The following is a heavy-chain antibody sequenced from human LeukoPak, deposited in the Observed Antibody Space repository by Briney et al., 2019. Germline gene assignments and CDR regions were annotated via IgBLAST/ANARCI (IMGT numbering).Heavy chain of an antibody. J-gene: IGHJ6*02. V-gene: IGHV3-21*01. CDR1: GFSLSDDH. D-gene: IGHD1-14*01. CDR3: ASRSLPATFYGMAV. CDR2: ISSGSTFI. Sequence: GGSLRLSCVRSGFSLSDDHMNWMNWVRQAPGKGLEWVSSISSGSTFIYYADSVKGRFTISRDNAKNSLYLHMNSLRVEDTAVYYCASRSLPATFYGMAVWGQGTTVTVSS.